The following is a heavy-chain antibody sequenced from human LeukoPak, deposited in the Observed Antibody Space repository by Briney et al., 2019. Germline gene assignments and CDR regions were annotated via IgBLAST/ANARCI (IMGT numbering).Heavy chain of an antibody. Sequence: ASVKVSCKASGYTFTSYGISWVRQAPGQGLEWMGWISAYNGNTSYAQKLQGRVTMTTDTSTSTAYMELRSLRSDDTAVYYCARGPFYYGSGSYPVYQNWFDPWGQGTLVTVSS. D-gene: IGHD3-10*01. CDR1: GYTFTSYG. J-gene: IGHJ5*02. V-gene: IGHV1-18*01. CDR2: ISAYNGNT. CDR3: ARGPFYYGSGSYPVYQNWFDP.